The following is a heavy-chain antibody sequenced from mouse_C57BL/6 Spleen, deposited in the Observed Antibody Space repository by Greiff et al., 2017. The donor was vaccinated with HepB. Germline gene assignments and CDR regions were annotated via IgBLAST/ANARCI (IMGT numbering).Heavy chain of an antibody. CDR1: GYTFTGYW. Sequence: VQLQQSGAELMKPGASVKLSCKATGYTFTGYWIEWVKQRPGHGLEWIGEILPGSGSTNYNEKFKGKATFTADTSSNTAYMQLSSLTTEDSAIYYCARCEKDYYGSSYHWYFDVWGTGTTVTVSS. V-gene: IGHV1-9*01. D-gene: IGHD1-1*01. J-gene: IGHJ1*03. CDR3: ARCEKDYYGSSYHWYFDV. CDR2: ILPGSGST.